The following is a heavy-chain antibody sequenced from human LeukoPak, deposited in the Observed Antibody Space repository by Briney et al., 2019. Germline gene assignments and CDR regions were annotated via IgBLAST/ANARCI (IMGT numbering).Heavy chain of an antibody. V-gene: IGHV4-59*01. CDR3: TRSTNLEAFDI. D-gene: IGHD2-8*01. CDR1: GASISSYY. J-gene: IGHJ3*02. Sequence: SETLSLTCTVSGASISSYYWSWIRQPPGKGLEWIASRHYRGTTNYNPSLESRVTISVDTSKNQCSLKLSSVATADTAVYYCTRSTNLEAFDIWGQGTMVTVSS. CDR2: RHYRGTT.